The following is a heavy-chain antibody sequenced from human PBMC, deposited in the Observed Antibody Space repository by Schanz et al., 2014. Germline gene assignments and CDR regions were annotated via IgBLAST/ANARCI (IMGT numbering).Heavy chain of an antibody. D-gene: IGHD3-22*01. J-gene: IGHJ4*02. Sequence: VQLVESGGGVVQPGGSLRLSCAASGFTFRGHAMHWVRQAPGKGLEWVSGISGSGGSTYYGDSVKGRFTISRDNSKNTLYLQMNSLRTEDTAVYFCAKSYDTSGYSGFDYWGQGTLVTVSS. CDR2: ISGSGGST. CDR3: AKSYDTSGYSGFDY. V-gene: IGHV3-23*04. CDR1: GFTFRGHA.